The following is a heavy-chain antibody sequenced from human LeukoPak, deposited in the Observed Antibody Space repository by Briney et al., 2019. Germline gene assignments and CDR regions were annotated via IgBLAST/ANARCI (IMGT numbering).Heavy chain of an antibody. D-gene: IGHD3-3*01. CDR1: GFTFSSYW. CDR2: INSDGSST. Sequence: PGGSLRLSCAASGFTFSSYWMHWVRQAPGKGLVWVSRINSDGSSTSYADSVKGRFTISRDNAKNTLYLQMNSLRAEDTAVYYCARAHYDFWSGHEAHFDYWGQGTLVTVSS. V-gene: IGHV3-74*01. CDR3: ARAHYDFWSGHEAHFDY. J-gene: IGHJ4*02.